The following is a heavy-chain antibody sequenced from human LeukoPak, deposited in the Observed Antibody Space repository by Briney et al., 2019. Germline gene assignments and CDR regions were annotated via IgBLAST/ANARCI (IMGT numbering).Heavy chain of an antibody. J-gene: IGHJ5*02. CDR1: GDSISSYY. CDR3: ARVGGYRLGWFDP. D-gene: IGHD5-12*01. V-gene: IGHV4-59*01. Sequence: TTSETLSLTCTVSGDSISSYYWSWIRQPPGKGVEWIGYIYYSGSTNYNPSLKSRVTISVDTSKNQFSLKLSSVTAADTAVYYCARVGGYRLGWFDPWGQGTLVTVSS. CDR2: IYYSGST.